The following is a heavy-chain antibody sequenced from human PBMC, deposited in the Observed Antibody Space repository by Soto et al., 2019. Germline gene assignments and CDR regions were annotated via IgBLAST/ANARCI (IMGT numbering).Heavy chain of an antibody. CDR3: ARHSYYSNPLRFDP. CDR1: GGSITGYY. D-gene: IGHD4-4*01. CDR2: IHYSGST. Sequence: VQLQESGPGLVQPSETLSLTCTVSGGSITGYYWSWIRQPPGKGPEWIGNIHYSGSTNYNPSLKSRVTISVDTSKNQFSLRLSSVTAAETAVYYCARHSYYSNPLRFDPWGQGTLVTVSS. J-gene: IGHJ5*02. V-gene: IGHV4-59*08.